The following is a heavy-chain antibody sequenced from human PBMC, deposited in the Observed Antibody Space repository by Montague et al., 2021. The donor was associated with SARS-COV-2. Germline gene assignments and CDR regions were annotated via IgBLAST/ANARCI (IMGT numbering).Heavy chain of an antibody. V-gene: IGHV6-1*01. CDR2: TYYRSKWYN. CDR3: TSGREGNYNVMDV. D-gene: IGHD1-1*01. CDR1: GDSVASNSAN. J-gene: IGHJ6*02. Sequence: CAISGDSVASNSANWKGVRQEPSRGIQWVGRTYYRSKWYNDYAVSVRGRVTINPDTSKNQFSLQLNSVTPEDTAIYYCTSGREGNYNVMDVWGQGTTVTVSS.